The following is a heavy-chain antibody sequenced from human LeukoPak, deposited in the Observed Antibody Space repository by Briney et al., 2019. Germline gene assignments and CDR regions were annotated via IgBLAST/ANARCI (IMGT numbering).Heavy chain of an antibody. D-gene: IGHD6-19*01. CDR2: INHSGST. CDR1: GGSFSGYY. J-gene: IGHJ6*02. V-gene: IGHV4-34*01. Sequence: SETLSLTCAVYGGSFSGYYWSWIRRPPGKGLEWIREINHSGSTNYNPSLKSRVTISVDTSKNQFSLKLSSVTAADTAVYYCARGIAVAGIGPYYYYYGMDVWGQGTTVTVSS. CDR3: ARGIAVAGIGPYYYYYGMDV.